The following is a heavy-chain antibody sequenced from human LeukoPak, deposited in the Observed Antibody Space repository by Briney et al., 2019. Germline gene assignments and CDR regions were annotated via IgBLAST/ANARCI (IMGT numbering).Heavy chain of an antibody. CDR2: IYHSGST. CDR1: GGSISSSNW. V-gene: IGHV4-4*02. J-gene: IGHJ4*02. CDR3: AREIYCSSTSCYGGFDY. Sequence: PSETLSLTCAVSGGSISSSNWWSWVRQPPGKGLEWIGEIYHSGSTNYNPSLKSRVTISVDKSKNQFSLKLSSVTAADTAVYYCAREIYCSSTSCYGGFDYWGQGTLVTVSS. D-gene: IGHD2-2*01.